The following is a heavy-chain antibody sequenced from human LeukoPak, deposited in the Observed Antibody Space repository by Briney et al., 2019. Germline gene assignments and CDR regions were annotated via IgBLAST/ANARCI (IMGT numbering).Heavy chain of an antibody. CDR1: GFTFSSYA. J-gene: IGHJ3*02. Sequence: GGSLRLSCAASGFTFSSYAMSWVRQAPGKGLEWVSAISGSGGSTYYADSVKGRFTISRDNSKNTLYLQMNSLRAEDTAVYYCVKDHGSGTPGPGAFDIWGQGTMVTVSS. V-gene: IGHV3-23*01. CDR3: VKDHGSGTPGPGAFDI. CDR2: ISGSGGST. D-gene: IGHD3-10*01.